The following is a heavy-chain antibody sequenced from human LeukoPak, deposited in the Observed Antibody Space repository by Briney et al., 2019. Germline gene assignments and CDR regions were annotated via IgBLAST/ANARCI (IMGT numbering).Heavy chain of an antibody. CDR1: EYNFTSYY. D-gene: IGHD6-13*01. V-gene: IGHV1-46*01. J-gene: IGHJ4*02. CDR3: ARGQQQLVDY. Sequence: SVKVSCKASEYNFTSYYMHWVRQAPGQGLEWLGITHPSGGSTSYAQKFQGRVTMTRDTSTSTVYMELSSLRSEDTAVYYCARGQQQLVDYWGQGTLVTVFS. CDR2: THPSGGST.